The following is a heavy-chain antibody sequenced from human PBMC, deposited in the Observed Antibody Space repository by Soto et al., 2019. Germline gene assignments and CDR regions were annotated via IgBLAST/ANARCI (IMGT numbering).Heavy chain of an antibody. D-gene: IGHD3-10*01. V-gene: IGHV1-2*02. J-gene: IGHJ5*02. CDR1: GYNFTDYY. CDR2: INVNDEDT. Sequence: ASVKVSCKASGYNFTDYYIHWVRQAPGQGLEWMGWINVNDEDTSYAQKFQGRLTMTRDTSINTVYMEVRRLTFNDTAVYYCARGRDRAVPSAIDIDGPWGQGTLVTVSS. CDR3: ARGRDRAVPSAIDIDGP.